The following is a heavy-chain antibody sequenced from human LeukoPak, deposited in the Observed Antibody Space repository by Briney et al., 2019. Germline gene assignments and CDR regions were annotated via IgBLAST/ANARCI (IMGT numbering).Heavy chain of an antibody. J-gene: IGHJ3*02. Sequence: GGSLRLSCVASGFTFSSYVMHWVRQAPGKGLEWVAVISNDGSNKYYADSVKGRFTISRDNSKNTLYLQMNSLRAEDTAVYYCAKGRGAFDIWGQGTMVTVSS. D-gene: IGHD3-10*01. CDR3: AKGRGAFDI. CDR2: ISNDGSNK. V-gene: IGHV3-30*18. CDR1: GFTFSSYV.